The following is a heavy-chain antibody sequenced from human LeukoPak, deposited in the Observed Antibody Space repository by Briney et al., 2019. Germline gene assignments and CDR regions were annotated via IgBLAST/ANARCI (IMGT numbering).Heavy chain of an antibody. CDR2: ISSSGSTI. V-gene: IGHV3-48*03. Sequence: GGSLRLSCAASGLTFSSYEMNWVRPAPGKGLEWVSYISSSGSTIYYADSVKGRFTLSRDNAKNSLYLQMNSLRAEDTAVYYCARDTRLGDYYGSEGLYWGQGTLVTVSS. D-gene: IGHD3-10*01. CDR1: GLTFSSYE. J-gene: IGHJ4*02. CDR3: ARDTRLGDYYGSEGLY.